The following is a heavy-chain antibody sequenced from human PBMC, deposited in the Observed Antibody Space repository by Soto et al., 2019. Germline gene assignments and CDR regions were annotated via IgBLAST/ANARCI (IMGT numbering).Heavy chain of an antibody. J-gene: IGHJ4*02. Sequence: PSETLSLTCTVSGACLSYFYWSWIRQPAGKGLEWIGRIYATGSTNYNPSLQSRVTMSVDTSKNQFSLKLSSVTAADTAVYYCARGSKPADYWGQGTLVTVCS. CDR3: ARGSKPADY. V-gene: IGHV4-4*07. CDR2: IYATGST. D-gene: IGHD4-4*01. CDR1: GACLSYFY.